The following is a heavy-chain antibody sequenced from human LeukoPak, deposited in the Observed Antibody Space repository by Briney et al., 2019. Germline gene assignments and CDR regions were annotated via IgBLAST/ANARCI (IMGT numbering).Heavy chain of an antibody. J-gene: IGHJ4*02. CDR2: MSYDGKKI. V-gene: IGHV3-30*09. D-gene: IGHD3-10*01. CDR1: GFAFSSNA. Sequence: PGGSLRLSCAASGFAFSSNARHWVRQASGKGLEWVADMSYDGKKINYADSVKGRFAISRDNSKNTLYLQMSSLRPEDTAIYYCVTDITMVRGGSWGQGTLVTVSS. CDR3: VTDITMVRGGS.